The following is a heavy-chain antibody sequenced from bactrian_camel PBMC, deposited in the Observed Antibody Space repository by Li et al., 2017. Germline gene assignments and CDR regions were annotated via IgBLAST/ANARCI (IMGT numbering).Heavy chain of an antibody. J-gene: IGHJ4*01. CDR1: GFTFADSD. Sequence: VQLVESGGGSVQAGETLRLSCTASGFTFADSDMAWYRQAPGNDCEMVSRISTDGTIYYSDSVKGRFTISQDNAKNTVYLQMNSLNPEDTAMYFCAARRLSGLALDTDAYEYWGQGTQVTVS. V-gene: IGHV3S63*01. CDR3: AARRLSGLALDTDAYEY. CDR2: ISTDGTI. D-gene: IGHD7*01.